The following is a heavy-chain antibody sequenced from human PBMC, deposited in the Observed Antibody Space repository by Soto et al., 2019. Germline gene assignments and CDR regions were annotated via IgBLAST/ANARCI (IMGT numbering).Heavy chain of an antibody. J-gene: IGHJ5*02. CDR1: GYTFTSYD. Sequence: QVQLVHSGAEVKKPGASVKVSCKASGYTFTSYDINWLRQATGQWLEWMGWMNPNSGNTGYAQKFQGRVTMTRNTSISTAYMELSSLRSEDTAVYYCARGSPKDNWFDPWGQGTLVTVSS. CDR2: MNPNSGNT. CDR3: ARGSPKDNWFDP. V-gene: IGHV1-8*01.